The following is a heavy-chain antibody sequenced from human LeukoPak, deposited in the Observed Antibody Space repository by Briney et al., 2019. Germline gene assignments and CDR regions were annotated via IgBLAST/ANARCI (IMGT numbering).Heavy chain of an antibody. CDR1: GFVFSTYA. V-gene: IGHV3-64*01. J-gene: IGHJ4*02. Sequence: QPGGSRRLSCAASGFVFSTYAMHWVRQAPGKGLEYVSGISGNGGYTDYANSVKGRFTISRDNFKNTLYLQMGSLRAEDMAVYYCARDLFSGAEMATFDYWGQGTLVTVSS. CDR2: ISGNGGYT. D-gene: IGHD5-24*01. CDR3: ARDLFSGAEMATFDY.